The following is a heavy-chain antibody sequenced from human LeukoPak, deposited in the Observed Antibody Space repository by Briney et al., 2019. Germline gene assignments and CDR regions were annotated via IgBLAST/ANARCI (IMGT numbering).Heavy chain of an antibody. CDR1: GGSISGYY. J-gene: IGHJ4*02. V-gene: IGHV4-59*01. CDR2: IYYSGST. D-gene: IGHD4-23*01. CDR3: ARDGNYGGDFDY. Sequence: SETLSLTCTVSGGSISGYYWSWIRQPPGKGLEWIGYIYYSGSTNYNPSLKSRVTISVDTSKNQFSLKLSSVTAADTAVYYCARDGNYGGDFDYWGQGTLVTVSS.